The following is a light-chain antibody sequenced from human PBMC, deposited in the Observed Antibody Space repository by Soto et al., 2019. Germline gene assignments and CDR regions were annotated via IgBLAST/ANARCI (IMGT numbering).Light chain of an antibody. J-gene: IGKJ4*01. CDR3: QQRRNWPLT. Sequence: EIVLTQSPATLSLSPGERATLSCRASQSVETYLACYQQKPGQAPRLLIYETSNRSTGIPARFSGSGSGTDCTLTISSLEPEDFAVYFCQQRRNWPLTFGGGTQVEIK. V-gene: IGKV3-11*01. CDR2: ETS. CDR1: QSVETY.